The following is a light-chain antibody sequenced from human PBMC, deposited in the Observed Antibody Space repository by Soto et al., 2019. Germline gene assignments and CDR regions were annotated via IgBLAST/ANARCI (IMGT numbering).Light chain of an antibody. Sequence: QSALAQPRSVSGSPGQTVTISCTVTSSDVGFSNYISWYQQHPGEAPKLVIYDVAQRPSGVPDRLSGSRSGKTASLTISGLQADDEADYYCCSYVGGDTLIFGSGTKVTVL. J-gene: IGLJ1*01. CDR3: CSYVGGDTLI. CDR1: SSDVGFSNY. CDR2: DVA. V-gene: IGLV2-11*01.